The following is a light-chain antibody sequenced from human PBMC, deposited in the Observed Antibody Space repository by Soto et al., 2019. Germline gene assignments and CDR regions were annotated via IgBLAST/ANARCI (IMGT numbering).Light chain of an antibody. Sequence: EIVLTQSPGTLSLSPGERATLSCRASQSVSSRYLAWYQQKPGQAPRLLIYGASTRATGIPDRFSGSGSGTDFTLTISRLEPEDFAVYYCQQRSNWAGLTFGGGTKVDIK. J-gene: IGKJ4*01. V-gene: IGKV3D-20*02. CDR2: GAS. CDR3: QQRSNWAGLT. CDR1: QSVSSRY.